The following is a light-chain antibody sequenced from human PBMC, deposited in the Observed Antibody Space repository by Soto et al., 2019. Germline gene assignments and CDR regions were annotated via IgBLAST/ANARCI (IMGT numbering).Light chain of an antibody. V-gene: IGKV1-39*01. CDR1: QTIGTY. CDR2: DAS. J-gene: IGKJ1*01. Sequence: IEVTQSPSSLAASLGDRVTITCRASQTIGTYVNWYRQKSGAAPELPIYDASTLQDGVPSRFSGGGSGTAFSLIITGLQPGDSATYYCQQTYTSVATFGQGTKVDIK. CDR3: QQTYTSVAT.